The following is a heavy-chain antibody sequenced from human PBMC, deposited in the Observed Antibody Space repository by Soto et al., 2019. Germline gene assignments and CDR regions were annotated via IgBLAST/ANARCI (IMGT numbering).Heavy chain of an antibody. D-gene: IGHD3-9*01. V-gene: IGHV4-59*01. CDR2: IYYNGNT. Sequence: SETLSLTCTVSGGSINSYYWTWIRQPPGRGLEWIGYIYYNGNTNSHPSLKSRGTISVDTSKNQISLRLNSVTAADTAVYYCTRSILTTGAYAFDIWGQGTMVTVSS. J-gene: IGHJ3*02. CDR1: GGSINSYY. CDR3: TRSILTTGAYAFDI.